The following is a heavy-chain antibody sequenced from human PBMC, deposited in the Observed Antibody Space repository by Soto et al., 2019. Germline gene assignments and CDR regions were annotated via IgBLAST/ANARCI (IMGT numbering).Heavy chain of an antibody. CDR1: GGTFSSYA. Sequence: GASVQVSCKASGGTFSSYAISWVRQAPGQGLEWMGGIIPIFGTANYAQKFQGRVTITADESTSTAYMELSSLRAEDTAVYYCARAAVVAVAAEPGIGMDVWGQGTTVTVSS. D-gene: IGHD6-19*01. J-gene: IGHJ6*02. CDR3: ARAAVVAVAAEPGIGMDV. CDR2: IIPIFGTA. V-gene: IGHV1-69*13.